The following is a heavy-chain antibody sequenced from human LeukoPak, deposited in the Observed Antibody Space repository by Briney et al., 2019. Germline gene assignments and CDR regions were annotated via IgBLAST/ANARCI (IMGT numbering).Heavy chain of an antibody. Sequence: AGGSLRLSCAASGFTFNNYAMNWVRQAPGKGLEWVSTVSGSGGRTYYADSVKGRFTVSRDNSKNTLYLQMNSLRAEDTAIYYCTKLGDAYSGYEIDYWGQGTLVTVSS. D-gene: IGHD5-12*01. CDR2: VSGSGGRT. J-gene: IGHJ4*02. CDR1: GFTFNNYA. CDR3: TKLGDAYSGYEIDY. V-gene: IGHV3-23*01.